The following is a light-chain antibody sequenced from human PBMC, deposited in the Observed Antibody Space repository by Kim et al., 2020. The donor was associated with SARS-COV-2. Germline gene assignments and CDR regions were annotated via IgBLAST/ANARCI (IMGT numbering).Light chain of an antibody. CDR1: QGIRND. Sequence: AAVGDRVTITCRASQGIRNDLGWYQQKPGKAPKLLIYAASSLQGGVPSRFSGSGSGTDFTLTISSLQPEDFATYYCLQDYNYPWTFGQGTKVDIK. V-gene: IGKV1-6*01. CDR3: LQDYNYPWT. CDR2: AAS. J-gene: IGKJ1*01.